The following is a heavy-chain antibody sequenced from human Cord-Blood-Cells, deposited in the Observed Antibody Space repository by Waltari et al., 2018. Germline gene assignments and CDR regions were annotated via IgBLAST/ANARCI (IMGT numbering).Heavy chain of an antibody. D-gene: IGHD7-27*01. CDR1: GGSISSSSYY. CDR2: IYYSGST. Sequence: QLQLQESGPGLVKPSETLSLTCTVSGGSISSSSYYWGWIRQPPGKGLEWIGSIYYSGSTYYNPSLKSRVTISVDTSKNQFSLKLSSVTAADTAVYYCANPMVPTGDHSFHSSFDYWGQGTLVTVSS. J-gene: IGHJ4*02. CDR3: ANPMVPTGDHSFHSSFDY. V-gene: IGHV4-39*01.